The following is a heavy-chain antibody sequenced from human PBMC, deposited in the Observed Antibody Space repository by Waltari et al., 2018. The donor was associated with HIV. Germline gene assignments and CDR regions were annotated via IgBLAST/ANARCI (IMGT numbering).Heavy chain of an antibody. D-gene: IGHD6-13*01. Sequence: QVQLQESGPGLVKPSDTLSLTCAVSHFSISSGHYWGWIRQSPGKGLELIGSVFHSGSTFYKPSFRSRVSISVDTSKNQFSRKLTSVTAADTAVYYCARQPAPDSTWFQIYFDYWGQGTVVTVSS. J-gene: IGHJ4*02. V-gene: IGHV4-38-2*01. CDR3: ARQPAPDSTWFQIYFDY. CDR1: HFSISSGHY. CDR2: VFHSGST.